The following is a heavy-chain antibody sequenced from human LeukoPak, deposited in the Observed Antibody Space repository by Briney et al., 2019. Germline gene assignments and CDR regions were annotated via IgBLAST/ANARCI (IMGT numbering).Heavy chain of an antibody. CDR1: GFTFSSYS. D-gene: IGHD4-17*01. V-gene: IGHV3-21*01. CDR3: ALMGYGATGYFQH. Sequence: GGSLRLSCAASGFTFSSYSMNWVRQAPGKGLEWVSSISSSSSYIYYADSVKGGFTISRDNAKNSLYLQINSLRAEDTAVYYCALMGYGATGYFQHWGQGTLVTVSS. CDR2: ISSSSSYI. J-gene: IGHJ1*01.